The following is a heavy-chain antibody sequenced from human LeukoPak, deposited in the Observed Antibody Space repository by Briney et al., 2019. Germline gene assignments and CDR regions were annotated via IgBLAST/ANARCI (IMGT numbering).Heavy chain of an antibody. CDR1: AFTFRTYW. CDR2: ISSGAGTK. V-gene: IGHV3-48*04. Sequence: GGCLRLSCAASAFTFRTYWMSWVRQAPGKGLEWISYISSGAGTKYYADSVKGRFTISRDNAKNSLYLQMNSLRAEDTAVYYCARREGGPSGYWGQGTLVTVSS. J-gene: IGHJ4*02. D-gene: IGHD1-26*01. CDR3: ARREGGPSGY.